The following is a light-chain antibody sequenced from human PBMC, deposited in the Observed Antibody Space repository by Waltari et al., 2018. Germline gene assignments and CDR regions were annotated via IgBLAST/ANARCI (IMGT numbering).Light chain of an antibody. CDR2: AAS. CDR3: QQSYSTPLT. Sequence: DIQMTQSPSSLSASVGARVTITCRASQSISSYLNWYQQKQGKAPNLLISAASSLQSGVPSRFSGSGYGTDFTLTISSLQPEDFATYYCQQSYSTPLTFGGGTKVEIK. J-gene: IGKJ4*01. CDR1: QSISSY. V-gene: IGKV1-39*01.